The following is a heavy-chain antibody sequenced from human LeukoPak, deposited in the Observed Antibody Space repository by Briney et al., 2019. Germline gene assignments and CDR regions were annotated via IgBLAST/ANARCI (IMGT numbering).Heavy chain of an antibody. Sequence: SETLSLTCTVSGGSISSYYWSWIRQPPGEGLEWVGYICYSGSTNYNPSLKSRVTISVDTSKKQFSLKLTSVTVADTAVYYCARETSQKGAHYMDVWGKGTTVTISS. V-gene: IGHV4-59*01. CDR1: GGSISSYY. D-gene: IGHD3-16*01. J-gene: IGHJ6*03. CDR2: ICYSGST. CDR3: ARETSQKGAHYMDV.